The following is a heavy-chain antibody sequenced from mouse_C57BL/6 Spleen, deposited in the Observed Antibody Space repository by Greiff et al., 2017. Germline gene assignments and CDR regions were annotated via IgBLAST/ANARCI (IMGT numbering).Heavy chain of an antibody. Sequence: QVQLQQPGAELVRPGTSVKLSCKASGYTFTSYWMHWVKQRPGQGLEWIGVIDPSDSYTNYNQKFKGKATLTVDTSSSTAYMQLSSLTSEDSAVXYCAMGSEAYWGQGTLVTVAA. CDR2: IDPSDSYT. J-gene: IGHJ3*01. CDR3: AMGSEAY. V-gene: IGHV1-59*01. CDR1: GYTFTSYW.